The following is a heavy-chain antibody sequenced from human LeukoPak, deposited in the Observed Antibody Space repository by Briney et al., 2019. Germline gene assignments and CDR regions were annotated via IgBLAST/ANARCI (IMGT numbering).Heavy chain of an antibody. Sequence: SETLSLTCAVYGGSFSGYYWNWIRQPPGKGLEWIGEINHSGSTNYKSSLKSRVTISVDTSKYQFSLKLNSVTAADTAVYYCARDDYDFWSGYPAPIDYWGQGTLVTVSS. J-gene: IGHJ4*02. V-gene: IGHV4-34*01. D-gene: IGHD3-3*01. CDR2: INHSGST. CDR1: GGSFSGYY. CDR3: ARDDYDFWSGYPAPIDY.